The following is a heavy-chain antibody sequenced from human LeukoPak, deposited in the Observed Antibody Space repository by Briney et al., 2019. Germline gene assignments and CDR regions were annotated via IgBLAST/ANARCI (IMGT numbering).Heavy chain of an antibody. D-gene: IGHD1-14*01. CDR2: IYYSGST. CDR3: ARRVAGSGPHNWFDP. CDR1: GGSISSYY. J-gene: IGHJ5*02. Sequence: ASETLSLTCTVSGGSISSYYWSWIRQPPGKGLEWIGYIYYSGSTNYNPSLKSRVTISVDTSKNQSSLKLSSVTAADTAVYYCARRVAGSGPHNWFDPWGQGTLVTVSS. V-gene: IGHV4-59*08.